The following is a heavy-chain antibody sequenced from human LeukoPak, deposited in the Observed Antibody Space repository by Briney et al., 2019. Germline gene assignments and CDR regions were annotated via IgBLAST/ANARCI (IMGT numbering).Heavy chain of an antibody. CDR3: AKDPNVAYCGGGCYSV. CDR2: ISGSGGST. V-gene: IGHV3-23*01. Sequence: PGGSLRLSCAASGFTFSSYAMSWVRQAPGKGLEWVSAISGSGGSTYYADSVKGRFTISRDNSKNTLYLQMNSLRAEDTAVYYCAKDPNVAYCGGGCYSVWGQGTLVTVSS. CDR1: GFTFSSYA. D-gene: IGHD2-21*02. J-gene: IGHJ4*02.